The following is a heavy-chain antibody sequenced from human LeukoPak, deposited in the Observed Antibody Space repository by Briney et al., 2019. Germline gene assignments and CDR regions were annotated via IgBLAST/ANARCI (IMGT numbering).Heavy chain of an antibody. CDR3: AELGITMIGGV. CDR1: GFTFSSYA. D-gene: IGHD3-10*02. Sequence: GGSPRLSCAASGFTFSSYAMSWVRQAPGKGLEWVSAISGSGGSTYYADSVKGRFTISRDNSKNTLYLQMNSLRAEDTAVHYCAELGITMIGGVWGKGTTVTISS. CDR2: ISGSGGST. V-gene: IGHV3-23*01. J-gene: IGHJ6*04.